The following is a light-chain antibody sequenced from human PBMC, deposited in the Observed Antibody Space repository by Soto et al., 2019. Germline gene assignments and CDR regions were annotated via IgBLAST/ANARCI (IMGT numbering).Light chain of an antibody. CDR3: QQLFDSPIT. CDR1: QSISSY. J-gene: IGKJ5*01. CDR2: AAS. Sequence: DIQMTQSPSSLSASVGDRVTITCGASQSISSYLNWYQQKPGKAPKLLIYAASSLQSGVPSRFSGSGSGTDFTLTISSLQPEDFATYYCQQLFDSPITFGQGTRLEIK. V-gene: IGKV1-39*01.